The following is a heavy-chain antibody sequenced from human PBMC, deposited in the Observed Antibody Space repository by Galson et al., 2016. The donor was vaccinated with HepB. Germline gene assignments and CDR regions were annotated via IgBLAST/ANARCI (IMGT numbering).Heavy chain of an antibody. Sequence: SLRLSCAASGIMFSSYAMTWVRQAPGKGLEWVSGISDSGGSTYYADSVKGRFTISRENSKKTLYLEMNSLRAEDTAVYYCAKDRNMFGGIVSGLIDYWGQGTLVTVSS. CDR2: ISDSGGST. D-gene: IGHD3-16*01. CDR3: AKDRNMFGGIVSGLIDY. J-gene: IGHJ4*02. CDR1: GIMFSSYA. V-gene: IGHV3-23*01.